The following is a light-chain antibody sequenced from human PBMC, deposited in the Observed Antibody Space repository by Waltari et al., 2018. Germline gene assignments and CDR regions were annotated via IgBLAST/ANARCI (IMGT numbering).Light chain of an antibody. V-gene: IGLV3-10*01. CDR3: YSPDGSDNHAPWV. CDR2: EDT. CDR1: ALPQKY. J-gene: IGLJ3*02. Sequence: SYELTQPPSVSVSPGQTARITCSGDALPQKYPYWYQHKSGQAPVLVIYEDTKRPSGIPERFSGSSSGTWVTLIISGAQVEDEADYYCYSPDGSDNHAPWVYGGGTKLTVL.